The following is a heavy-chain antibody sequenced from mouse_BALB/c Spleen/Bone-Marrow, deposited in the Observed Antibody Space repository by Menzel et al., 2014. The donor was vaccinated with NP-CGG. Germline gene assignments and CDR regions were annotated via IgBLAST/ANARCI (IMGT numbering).Heavy chain of an antibody. D-gene: IGHD2-4*01. CDR3: ARGGHDFSLDY. CDR2: IDTSDSYT. J-gene: IGHJ4*01. CDR1: GYTFTDNW. Sequence: QVQLKDSGAELRMPGASVKMSCKASGYTFTDNWIYWVKQRPGQGLEWIGAIDTSDSYTNYNQKFMGKASLTVDASSSTAYMQVSSLTSDDSAVYYCARGGHDFSLDYWGQGTSVTVSS. V-gene: IGHV1-69*01.